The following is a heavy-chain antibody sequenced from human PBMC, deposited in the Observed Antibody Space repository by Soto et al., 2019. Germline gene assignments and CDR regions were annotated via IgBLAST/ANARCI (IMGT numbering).Heavy chain of an antibody. CDR1: GFTFSNYA. Sequence: GWSLRLSCAASGFTFSNYAMSWGRQAPGKGLEWVSGIGSSGGSTYYADSVKGRFTISRDISKKTLYLQMNSLRAEDTAVYYCEKQQLLPFYYFDYWGLGTL. CDR3: EKQQLLPFYYFDY. J-gene: IGHJ4*02. CDR2: IGSSGGST. D-gene: IGHD2-2*01. V-gene: IGHV3-23*01.